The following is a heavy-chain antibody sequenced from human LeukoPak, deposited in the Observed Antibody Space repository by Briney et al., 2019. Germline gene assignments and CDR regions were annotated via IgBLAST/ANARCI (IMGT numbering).Heavy chain of an antibody. D-gene: IGHD5-24*01. CDR3: AKRDEIAGVIDY. CDR1: GFTFSSYA. V-gene: IGHV3-23*01. CDR2: IGGSGGTT. J-gene: IGHJ4*02. Sequence: GGSLRLSCAASGFTFSSYAMSWVRQAPGKGLEWVSIIGGSGGTTYYADSVKGRFTISRDNSKNTLYLQMSSLRAEDTAVYYCAKRDEIAGVIDYWGQGTLVTVSS.